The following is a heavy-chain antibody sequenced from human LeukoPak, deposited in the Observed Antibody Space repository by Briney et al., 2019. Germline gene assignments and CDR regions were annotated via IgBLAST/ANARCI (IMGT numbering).Heavy chain of an antibody. CDR1: GFTFSSYG. CDR3: AKDRRLVVRGVIGDY. V-gene: IGHV3-30*02. Sequence: GGSLRLSCAASGFTFSSYGMHWVRQAPGKGLEWVAFIRYDGSNKYYADSVKGRFTISRDNSKNTLYLQMNSLRAEDTAVYYCAKDRRLVVRGVIGDYWGQGTLVTVSS. CDR2: IRYDGSNK. J-gene: IGHJ4*02. D-gene: IGHD3-10*01.